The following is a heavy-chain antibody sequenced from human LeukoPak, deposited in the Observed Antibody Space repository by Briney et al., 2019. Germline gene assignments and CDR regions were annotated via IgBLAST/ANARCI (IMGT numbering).Heavy chain of an antibody. CDR1: GGSISSYY. Sequence: SETLSLTCTVSGGSISSYYWSWIRQPPGKGLEWIGYIYYSGSTNYNPSLKSRVTISVDTSKNQFSLKLSSVTAADTAVYYCARIMGDSSGYYYYHYWGQGTLVTVSS. CDR3: ARIMGDSSGYYYYHY. D-gene: IGHD3-22*01. CDR2: IYYSGST. J-gene: IGHJ4*02. V-gene: IGHV4-59*01.